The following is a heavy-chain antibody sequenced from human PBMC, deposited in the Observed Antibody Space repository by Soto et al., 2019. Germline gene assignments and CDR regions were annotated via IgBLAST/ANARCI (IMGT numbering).Heavy chain of an antibody. CDR2: ISAYNGNT. J-gene: IGHJ4*02. V-gene: IGHV1-18*01. D-gene: IGHD3-9*01. CDR3: ARERDYDILTGFTYYFDY. Sequence: ASVKVSCKASGYTFTSYGISWVRQAPGQGLEWMGWISAYNGNTNYAQKLQGRVTMTTDTSTSTAYMELRSLRSDDTAVYYCARERDYDILTGFTYYFDYWGQGTLVTVSS. CDR1: GYTFTSYG.